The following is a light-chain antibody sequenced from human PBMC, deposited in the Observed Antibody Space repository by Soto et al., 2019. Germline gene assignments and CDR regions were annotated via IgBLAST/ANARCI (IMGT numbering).Light chain of an antibody. Sequence: DIQMTQSPSSLSAAVGDRVTITCRASQTILTYLNWYQQKPGEAPKLLIYAASSLQSGVPSRFSGGGSATDFTLTISSLQPEDFATYYCQQSFNTPRTFGHGTKVEIK. V-gene: IGKV1-39*01. CDR1: QTILTY. CDR3: QQSFNTPRT. J-gene: IGKJ1*01. CDR2: AAS.